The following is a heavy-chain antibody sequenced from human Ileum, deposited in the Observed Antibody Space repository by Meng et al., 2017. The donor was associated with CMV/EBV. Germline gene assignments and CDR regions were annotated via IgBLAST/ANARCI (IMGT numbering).Heavy chain of an antibody. J-gene: IGHJ4*02. CDR1: GASITNDDYY. CDR3: VRGNWVSNF. CDR2: INYRGSI. Sequence: GQLQESGPGLVKPSQTPSLTCTVSGASITNDDYYWSWIRQPPGKGLEWIGEINYRGSIHYNPSLESRVTISLDMSTNQLSLKLNSVTAADTAVYYCVRGNWVSNFWGQGTLVTVSS. D-gene: IGHD7-27*01. V-gene: IGHV4-30-4*01.